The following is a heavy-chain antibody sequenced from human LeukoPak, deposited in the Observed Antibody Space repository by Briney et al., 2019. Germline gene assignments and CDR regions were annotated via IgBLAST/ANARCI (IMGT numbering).Heavy chain of an antibody. CDR1: GGSISSYY. CDR3: ARVTYSIFDY. CDR2: IYYSGST. J-gene: IGHJ4*02. D-gene: IGHD2-21*01. Sequence: SETLSLTCTVSGGSISSYYWSWIRQPPGKGLEYIGYIYYSGSTYYNPSLKSRVTISVDTSKNQFSLKLSSVTAADTAVYYCARVTYSIFDYWGQGTLVTVSS. V-gene: IGHV4-59*08.